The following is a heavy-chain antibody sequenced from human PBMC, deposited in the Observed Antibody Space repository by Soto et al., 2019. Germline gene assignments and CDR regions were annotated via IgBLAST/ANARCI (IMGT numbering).Heavy chain of an antibody. CDR3: ARASGYYDFWSGYPGGSGMDV. Sequence: VASVKVSCKASGSTFTSYGISWVRQAPGQGLEWMGWISAYNGNTNYAQKLQGRVTMTTDTSTSTAYMELRSLRSDDTAVYYCARASGYYDFWSGYPGGSGMDVWGQGTTVTVSS. D-gene: IGHD3-3*01. CDR1: GSTFTSYG. V-gene: IGHV1-18*01. CDR2: ISAYNGNT. J-gene: IGHJ6*02.